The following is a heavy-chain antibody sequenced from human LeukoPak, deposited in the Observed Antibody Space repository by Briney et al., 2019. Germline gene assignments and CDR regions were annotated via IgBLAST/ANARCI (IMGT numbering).Heavy chain of an antibody. D-gene: IGHD1-14*01. V-gene: IGHV4-59*12. J-gene: IGHJ5*02. CDR2: IYYSGTT. Sequence: TPSETLSLTCTVSGGSISGYYWTWIRQPPGKGLEWIGYIYYSGTTNYNPSLNSRVTISVDTSKNQFSLKLSSVTAADTAVYYCARVDYNLNFDPWGQGSLVTVSS. CDR3: ARVDYNLNFDP. CDR1: GGSISGYY.